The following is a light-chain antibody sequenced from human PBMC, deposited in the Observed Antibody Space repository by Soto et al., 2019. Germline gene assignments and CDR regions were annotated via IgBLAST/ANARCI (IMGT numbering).Light chain of an antibody. V-gene: IGLV2-14*01. J-gene: IGLJ1*01. CDR3: SSYTSSSTLYV. CDR1: SSDIGGYNY. Sequence: QSVLTQPASVSGSPGQSITISCAGTSSDIGGYNYVSWYQQHPGKAPKVMIYEVSNRPSGVSNRFSGSKSGNTASLTISGLQAEEEADYYCSSYTSSSTLYVFGTGTKLTVL. CDR2: EVS.